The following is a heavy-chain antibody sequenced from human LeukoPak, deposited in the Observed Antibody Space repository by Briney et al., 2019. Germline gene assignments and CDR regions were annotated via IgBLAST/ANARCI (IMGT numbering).Heavy chain of an antibody. J-gene: IGHJ3*02. CDR1: GGSFSGYY. CDR2: INHSGST. V-gene: IGHV4-34*01. D-gene: IGHD6-19*01. Sequence: PSETLSLTCAVYGGSFSGYYWSWLRQPPGKGLEWIGEINHSGSTNYDPSLKSRVTISVDTSKNQFSLKLSSVTAADTAIYYCARDSSHLAVAGISDDAFNIWGQGTMVTVSS. CDR3: ARDSSHLAVAGISDDAFNI.